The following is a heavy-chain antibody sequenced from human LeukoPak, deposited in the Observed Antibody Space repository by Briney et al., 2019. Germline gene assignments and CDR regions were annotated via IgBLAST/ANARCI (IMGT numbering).Heavy chain of an antibody. CDR3: ARDRGLLRPYYYYMDV. CDR2: IIPIFGTA. D-gene: IGHD3-3*01. Sequence: SVKVSCKASGGTFSSYAISWVRQAPGQGLEWMGGIIPIFGTANYAQKFQGRVTITADESTSTAYMELSSLRSEDTAVYYCARDRGLLRPYYYYMDVWGKGTTVTVSS. V-gene: IGHV1-69*13. J-gene: IGHJ6*03. CDR1: GGTFSSYA.